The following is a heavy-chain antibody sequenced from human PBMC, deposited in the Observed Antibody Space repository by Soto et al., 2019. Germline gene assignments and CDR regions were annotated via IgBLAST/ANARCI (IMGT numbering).Heavy chain of an antibody. Sequence: QLQLQESGPGLVKPSETLSLTCTVSGGSISTSSYHWGWIRQPAGKGLEWIWSSHYIGSTYYNPSLKSRVTITVDTAKNQFSLKLSSVTVVDMAVYYCERLSMGSGSQRPNWVDLWGQGTLVTVSS. CDR3: ERLSMGSGSQRPNWVDL. J-gene: IGHJ5*02. D-gene: IGHD3-10*01. CDR2: SHYIGST. V-gene: IGHV4-39*01. CDR1: GGSISTSSYH.